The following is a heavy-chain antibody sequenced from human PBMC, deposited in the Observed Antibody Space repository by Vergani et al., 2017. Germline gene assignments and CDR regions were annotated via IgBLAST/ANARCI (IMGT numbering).Heavy chain of an antibody. D-gene: IGHD5-24*01. CDR1: GGSISSGSYY. CDR2: VYTRGNI. V-gene: IGHV4-61*02. Sequence: QLQESGPGLVKPSATLSLTCTVSGGSISSGSYYWSWIRQPAEKMLELIGRVYTRGNIIYSPSFKSRAAISIDTSGNFFSLNLTSVTAADTAIYFCARITSTSDGYAWDVWGQGTMVTVSS. CDR3: ARITSTSDGYAWDV. J-gene: IGHJ6*02.